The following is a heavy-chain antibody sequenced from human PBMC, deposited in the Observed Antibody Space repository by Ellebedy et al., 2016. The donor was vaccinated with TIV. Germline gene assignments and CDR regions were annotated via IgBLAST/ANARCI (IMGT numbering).Heavy chain of an antibody. CDR3: AKTPSPSYDSSGYYSRLGAFDI. J-gene: IGHJ3*02. D-gene: IGHD3-22*01. Sequence: GESLKISXAASGFTFSSYSMNWVRQAPGKGLEWVSAISGSGGSTYYADSVKGRFTISRDNSKNTLYLQMNSLRAEDTAVYYCAKTPSPSYDSSGYYSRLGAFDIWGQGTMVTVSS. CDR2: ISGSGGST. V-gene: IGHV3-23*01. CDR1: GFTFSSYS.